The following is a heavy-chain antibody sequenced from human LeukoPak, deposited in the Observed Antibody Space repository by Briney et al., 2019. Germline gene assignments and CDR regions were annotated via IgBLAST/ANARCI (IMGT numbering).Heavy chain of an antibody. V-gene: IGHV4-4*02. CDR1: GGSISSSNW. Sequence: SETLSPTCAVSGGSISSSNWWSWVRQPPGKGLEWIGEIYHSGSTNYNPSLKSRVTISVDKSENQFSLKLSSVTAADTAVYYCARDYYSDSSACYWYFDLWGRGTLVTVSS. CDR3: ARDYYSDSSACYWYFDL. D-gene: IGHD3-22*01. J-gene: IGHJ2*01. CDR2: IYHSGST.